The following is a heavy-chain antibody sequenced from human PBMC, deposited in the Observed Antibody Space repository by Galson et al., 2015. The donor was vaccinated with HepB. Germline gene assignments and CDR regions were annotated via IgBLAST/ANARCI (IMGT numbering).Heavy chain of an antibody. CDR1: GYTFTSYY. CDR3: ARERGTGTTDY. Sequence: VSCKASGYTFTSYYMHWVRQAPGQGLEWMGIINPSGGSTSYAQKFQGRVTMTRDTSTSTVYMELSSLRSEDTAVYYCARERGTGTTDYWGQGTLVTVSS. V-gene: IGHV1-46*01. CDR2: INPSGGST. J-gene: IGHJ4*02. D-gene: IGHD1-1*01.